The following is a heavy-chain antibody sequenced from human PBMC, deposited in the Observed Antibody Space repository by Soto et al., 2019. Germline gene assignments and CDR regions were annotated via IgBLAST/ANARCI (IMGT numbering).Heavy chain of an antibody. J-gene: IGHJ4*01. CDR2: MNSDGSII. V-gene: IGHV3-74*01. CDR3: ATAEVDY. Sequence: GGSLRLSCAVAGYTFGNHWMHWVRQAPGKGLEWVSRMNSDGSIINYEDSVKGRFTVSRDNAKNTLYLQMNSLRVEDTAVYYCATAEVDYWG. CDR1: GYTFGNHW.